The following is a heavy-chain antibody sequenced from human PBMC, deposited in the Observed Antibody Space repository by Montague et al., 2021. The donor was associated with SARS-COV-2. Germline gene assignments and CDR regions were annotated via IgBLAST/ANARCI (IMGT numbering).Heavy chain of an antibody. J-gene: IGHJ4*02. CDR1: GFSLSTSGMC. Sequence: PALVKPTQTLTLTCTFSGFSLSTSGMCVSWIRQPPGKALEWLARXDWDDEKYYSTSLKTRLTISKDTSKNQVVLTMTNMDPVDTATYYCARMTVAGIHFDYWGQGTLVTVSS. CDR3: ARMTVAGIHFDY. D-gene: IGHD6-19*01. V-gene: IGHV2-70*11. CDR2: XDWDDEK.